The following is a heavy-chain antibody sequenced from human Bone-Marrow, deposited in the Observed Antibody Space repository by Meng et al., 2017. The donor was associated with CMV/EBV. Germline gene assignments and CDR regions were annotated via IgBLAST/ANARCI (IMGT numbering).Heavy chain of an antibody. Sequence: SETLSLTCAVSGGSISSSNWWSWVRQPPGKGLEWIGEIYHSGSTNYNPSLKSRVTISVDKSKNQFSLKLSSVTAADTAVYYCARERISGTTYFDYWGQGTLVTVSS. J-gene: IGHJ4*02. CDR1: GGSISSSNW. V-gene: IGHV4-4*02. CDR3: ARERISGTTYFDY. CDR2: IYHSGST. D-gene: IGHD1-7*01.